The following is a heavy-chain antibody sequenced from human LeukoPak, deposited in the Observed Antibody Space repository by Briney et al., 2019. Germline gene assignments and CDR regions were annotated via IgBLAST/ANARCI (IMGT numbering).Heavy chain of an antibody. CDR1: GASVNSGSHY. CDR2: MYYSGTT. CDR3: ASYSYYYDSSGYFDY. V-gene: IGHV4-61*01. D-gene: IGHD3-22*01. J-gene: IGHJ4*02. Sequence: SSETLSLTCTVSGASVNSGSHYWSWFRQPPGKGLEGIGYMYYSGTTNYNPSLKSRVTMSVDTSKNQFSLKLSSVTAADTAVYYCASYSYYYDSSGYFDYWGQGTLVTVSS.